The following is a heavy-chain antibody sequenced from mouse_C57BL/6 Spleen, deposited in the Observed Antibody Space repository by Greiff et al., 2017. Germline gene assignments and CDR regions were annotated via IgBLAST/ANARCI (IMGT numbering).Heavy chain of an antibody. V-gene: IGHV1-63*01. CDR1: GYTFTNYW. CDR3: ARGDSSGSWFAY. D-gene: IGHD3-2*02. J-gene: IGHJ3*01. CDR2: IYPGGGST. Sequence: QVQLQQSGAELVRPGTSVTMSCKASGYTFTNYWIGWAKQRPGHGLEWIGDIYPGGGSTNYNEKFKGKATLTADKSSSTAYMQLSSLTSEDSAIYYCARGDSSGSWFAYWGQGTLVTVSA.